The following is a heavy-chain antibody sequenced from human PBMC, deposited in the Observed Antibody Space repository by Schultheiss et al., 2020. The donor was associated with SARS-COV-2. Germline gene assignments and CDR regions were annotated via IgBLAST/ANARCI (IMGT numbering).Heavy chain of an antibody. D-gene: IGHD2-2*01. CDR2: IYHSGST. J-gene: IGHJ6*02. Sequence: SETLSLTCAVSGGSISSSNWWSWVRQPPGKGLEWIGEIYHSGSTNYNPSLKSRVTISVDKSKNQFSLKLSSVTAADTAVYYCARSEARFCSSTSCYGWAVYYYGMDVWGQGTTVTVSS. CDR3: ARSEARFCSSTSCYGWAVYYYGMDV. CDR1: GGSISSSNW. V-gene: IGHV4-4*02.